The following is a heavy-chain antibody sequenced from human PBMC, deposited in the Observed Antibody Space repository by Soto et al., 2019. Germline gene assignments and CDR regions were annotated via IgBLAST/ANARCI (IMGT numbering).Heavy chain of an antibody. CDR1: GFTFSSYA. Sequence: GSLRLSCAASGFTFSSYAMSWVRQAPGKGLEWVSAISGSGGSTYYADSVKGRFTISRDNSKNTLYLQMNSLRAEDTAVYYCAKEMLRWLQPTPGPYFDYWGQGTLVTVSS. V-gene: IGHV3-23*01. CDR2: ISGSGGST. J-gene: IGHJ4*02. D-gene: IGHD5-12*01. CDR3: AKEMLRWLQPTPGPYFDY.